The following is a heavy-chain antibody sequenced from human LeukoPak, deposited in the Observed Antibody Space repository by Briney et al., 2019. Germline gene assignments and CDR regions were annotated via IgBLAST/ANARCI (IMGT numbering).Heavy chain of an antibody. V-gene: IGHV1-46*01. Sequence: ASVKVSCKASEYTFTMYYIHWVRQAPGQGLEWMGVINPTDGATTYAQRFQGRVTMTRDMSTTTVYMDLRSLRSEDMAVYFCARGRRGGLIAELGGLFASYYTYYYLDVWGRGTTVTVSS. CDR3: ARGRRGGLIAELGGLFASYYTYYYLDV. J-gene: IGHJ6*03. D-gene: IGHD3-16*01. CDR2: INPTDGAT. CDR1: EYTFTMYY.